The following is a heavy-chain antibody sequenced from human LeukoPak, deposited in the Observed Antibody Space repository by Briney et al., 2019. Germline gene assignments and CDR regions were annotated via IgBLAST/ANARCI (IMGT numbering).Heavy chain of an antibody. Sequence: PSETLSLTCTVSGDSISSNNYYWAWIRQPPGKGLEWIGRIPYSGSTYYNPSIKSRVTMSVDTSKNQFSLKLSSVTAADTAVYYCARCKDYYVSGSYYKTFDYWGQGTLVTVSS. D-gene: IGHD3-10*01. V-gene: IGHV4-39*07. CDR2: IPYSGST. J-gene: IGHJ4*02. CDR1: GDSISSNNYY. CDR3: ARCKDYYVSGSYYKTFDY.